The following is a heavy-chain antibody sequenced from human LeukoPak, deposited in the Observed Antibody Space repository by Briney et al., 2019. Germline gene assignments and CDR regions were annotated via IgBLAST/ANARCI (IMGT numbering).Heavy chain of an antibody. CDR3: ARSRRDNYDYYYGMDV. D-gene: IGHD5-24*01. J-gene: IGHJ6*02. CDR2: IISSDTTI. Sequence: GGSLRLSCAASGFTFSSYEMTWVRQAPGKGLEWVSNIISSDTTIHYADSVKGRFTISRDNARNSLYLQMNSLRAEDTAVYYCARSRRDNYDYYYGMDVWGQETTVTVSS. CDR1: GFTFSSYE. V-gene: IGHV3-48*03.